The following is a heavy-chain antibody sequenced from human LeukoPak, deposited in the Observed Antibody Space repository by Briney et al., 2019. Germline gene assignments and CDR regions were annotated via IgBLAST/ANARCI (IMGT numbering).Heavy chain of an antibody. J-gene: IGHJ4*02. V-gene: IGHV3-30*18. CDR1: GFTFSSYG. CDR3: AKGLRDPVGATTPFDY. Sequence: GGSLRLSCAASGFTFSSYGMHWVRQAPGKGLEWVAVISYDGSNKYYADSVKGRFTISRDNSKNTLYLQMNSLRAEDTAVYYCAKGLRDPVGATTPFDYWGQGTLVTVSS. D-gene: IGHD1-26*01. CDR2: ISYDGSNK.